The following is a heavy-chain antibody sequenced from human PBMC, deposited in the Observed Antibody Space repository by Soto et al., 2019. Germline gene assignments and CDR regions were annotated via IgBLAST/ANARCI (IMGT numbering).Heavy chain of an antibody. J-gene: IGHJ4*02. V-gene: IGHV4-31*03. CDR2: ISYTGNT. CDR3: ARPNDYWNGYGPFDY. Sequence: PSETLSLTCTVSGRSISSVCYYWSWVRQHPGKGLEWIGSISYTGNTYYNPSLENRLSISLDTSGNRFSLRLNSVTAADTAIYYCARPNDYWNGYGPFDYWGQGSLVTVSS. CDR1: GRSISSVCYY. D-gene: IGHD3-3*01.